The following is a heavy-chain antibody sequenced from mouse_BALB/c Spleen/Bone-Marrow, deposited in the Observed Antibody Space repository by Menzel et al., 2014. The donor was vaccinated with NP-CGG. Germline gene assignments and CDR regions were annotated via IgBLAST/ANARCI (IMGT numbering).Heavy chain of an antibody. V-gene: IGHV1-85*01. D-gene: IGHD2-14*01. Sequence: QVQLQQSGAELVKPGASVKLSCKASGYTFTSYDINWVRQRPEQGLEWIGWIFPGDGGTKGNEKFKGKATLTTDKSSSTAYMQLNRLTFEDSAVYFCARNYRYAWFAYWGQGTLVTVSA. CDR1: GYTFTSYD. CDR2: IFPGDGGT. CDR3: ARNYRYAWFAY. J-gene: IGHJ3*01.